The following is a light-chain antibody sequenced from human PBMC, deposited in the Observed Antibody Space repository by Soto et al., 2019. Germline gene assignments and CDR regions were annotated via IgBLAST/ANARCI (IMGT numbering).Light chain of an antibody. Sequence: EIVMTQSPATLSVSPGERATLSCRASQSVSSNLAWYQQKPGQAPRPLIYGASTRATGIPARFSGSGSGTEFTLTISSLQSEDFAVYYCQQYNNWPPGTFGQGTKVELK. J-gene: IGKJ1*01. CDR3: QQYNNWPPGT. CDR2: GAS. CDR1: QSVSSN. V-gene: IGKV3-15*01.